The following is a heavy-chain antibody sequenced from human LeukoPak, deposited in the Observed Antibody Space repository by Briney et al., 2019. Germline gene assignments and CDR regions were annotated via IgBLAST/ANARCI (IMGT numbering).Heavy chain of an antibody. CDR2: ISYDGSNK. CDR3: ARGTPSSSGWLYYGMDV. Sequence: GGSLRLSCAASGFTFSSYAMHWVRQAPGKGLEWVAVISYDGSNKYYADSVKGRFTISRDNSKNTLSLQMNSLRAEDTAVYYCARGTPSSSGWLYYGMDVWGQGTTVTVSS. CDR1: GFTFSSYA. J-gene: IGHJ6*02. V-gene: IGHV3-30-3*01. D-gene: IGHD6-19*01.